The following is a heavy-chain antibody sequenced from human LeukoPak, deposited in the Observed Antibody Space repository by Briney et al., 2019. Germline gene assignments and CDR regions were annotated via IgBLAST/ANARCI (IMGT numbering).Heavy chain of an antibody. CDR1: GGSISSYY. CDR3: ARSVDTAMVSFSDSYYSDY. V-gene: IGHV4-4*07. J-gene: IGHJ4*02. D-gene: IGHD5-18*01. Sequence: SETLSLTCTVSGGSISSYYWSWIRQPAGKGLEWIGRIYTSGSTNYNPSLKSRVTMSVDTSKNQFSLKLSSVTAADTAVYYCARSVDTAMVSFSDSYYSDYWGQGTLVTVSS. CDR2: IYTSGST.